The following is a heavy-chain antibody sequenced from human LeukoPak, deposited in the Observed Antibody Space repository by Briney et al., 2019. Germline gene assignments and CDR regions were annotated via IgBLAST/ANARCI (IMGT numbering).Heavy chain of an antibody. J-gene: IGHJ4*02. CDR3: ARVPYYYGSGSYQIVFDY. D-gene: IGHD3-10*01. V-gene: IGHV4-34*01. CDR1: RGSFSGYY. Sequence: SETLSLTCADYRGSFSGYYWSWIRQPPRKGLWWIGEINHSGSTNYNPSLKSRITISVYTSKYHLYLKLSSVTAADTAVYYCARVPYYYGSGSYQIVFDYWGQGTLVTVSS. CDR2: INHSGST.